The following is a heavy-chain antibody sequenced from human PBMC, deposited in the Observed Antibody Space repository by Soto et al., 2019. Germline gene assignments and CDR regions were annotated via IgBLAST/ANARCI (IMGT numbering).Heavy chain of an antibody. CDR2: IYYSGST. Sequence: PSETLSLTCTVSGGSISSGDYYWSWIRQPPGKGLEWIGYIYYSGSTYYNPSLKSRVTISVDTSKNQFSLKLSSVTAADTAVYYCAREPLRYYDSSGVDYWGQGTLVTVSS. J-gene: IGHJ4*02. V-gene: IGHV4-30-4*01. D-gene: IGHD3-22*01. CDR1: GGSISSGDYY. CDR3: AREPLRYYDSSGVDY.